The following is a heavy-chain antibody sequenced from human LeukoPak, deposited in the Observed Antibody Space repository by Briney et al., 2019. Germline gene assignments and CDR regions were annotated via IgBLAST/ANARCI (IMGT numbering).Heavy chain of an antibody. J-gene: IGHJ4*02. CDR3: ARDGSYSSGYYYYFDY. CDR1: GFTFSSYA. V-gene: IGHV3-30*04. CDR2: ISYDESNK. D-gene: IGHD3-22*01. Sequence: GSLRLSCAASGFTFSSYAMHWVRQAPGKGLEWVAVISYDESNKYYADSVKGRFTISRDSSKNTLFLQMNSLRPEDTAVYYCARDGSYSSGYYYYFDYWGQGTLVTVSS.